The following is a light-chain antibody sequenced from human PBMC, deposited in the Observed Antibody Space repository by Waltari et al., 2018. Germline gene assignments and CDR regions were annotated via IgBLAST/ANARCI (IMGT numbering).Light chain of an antibody. CDR2: EAS. V-gene: IGKV1-5*03. CDR1: QSIGYW. CDR3: QHYNRFSQT. J-gene: IGKJ1*01. Sequence: DIQMTQSPSTLSGSVGDRVTITCRARQSIGYWLAWYQQKAGKAPKLLISEASNLESGVPPMFSGSGAGTEFTLTISSLQPDDFATYYCQHYNRFSQTFGQGTKVAI.